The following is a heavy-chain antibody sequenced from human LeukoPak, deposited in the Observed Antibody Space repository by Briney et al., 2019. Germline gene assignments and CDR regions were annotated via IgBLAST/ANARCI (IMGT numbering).Heavy chain of an antibody. Sequence: SETLSLTCAVYGGSFSGYYWSWIRQPPGKGLGWIGEINHSGSTNYNPSLKSRVTISVDTSKNQFSLKLSSVTAVDTAVYYCARLAYSSSYWGQGTLVTVSS. CDR1: GGSFSGYY. V-gene: IGHV4-34*01. CDR2: INHSGST. D-gene: IGHD6-6*01. J-gene: IGHJ4*02. CDR3: ARLAYSSSY.